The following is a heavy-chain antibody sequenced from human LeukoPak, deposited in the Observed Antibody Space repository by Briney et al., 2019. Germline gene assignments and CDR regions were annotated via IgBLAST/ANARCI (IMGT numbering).Heavy chain of an antibody. Sequence: ASVKVSCKASGYTFTGNYMHWVRQAPGQGLEWVGWINPNSGDRSYAQTFQGRVTKTRDTSITTAYMELSSLRSDDTAVYYCASGASSRTNAYRYWGQGTLVTVSS. J-gene: IGHJ4*02. V-gene: IGHV1-2*02. CDR2: INPNSGDR. CDR1: GYTFTGNY. D-gene: IGHD2-2*01. CDR3: ASGASSRTNAYRY.